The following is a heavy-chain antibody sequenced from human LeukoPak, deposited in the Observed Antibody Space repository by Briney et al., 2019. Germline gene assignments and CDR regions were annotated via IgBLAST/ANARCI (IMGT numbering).Heavy chain of an antibody. Sequence: PGGSLRLSCAASGFTFSSYEMNWVRQAPGKGLEWVSYISSSGSTIYYADSVKGRFTISRDNAKNSLYLQMNSLRAEDTAVYYCARWGDGYKDAFDIWGQGTMVTVSS. V-gene: IGHV3-48*03. CDR1: GFTFSSYE. CDR2: ISSSGSTI. D-gene: IGHD5-24*01. CDR3: ARWGDGYKDAFDI. J-gene: IGHJ3*02.